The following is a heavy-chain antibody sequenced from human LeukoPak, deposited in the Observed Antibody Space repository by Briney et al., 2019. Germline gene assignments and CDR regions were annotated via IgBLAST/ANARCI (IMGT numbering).Heavy chain of an antibody. J-gene: IGHJ6*02. CDR3: ARVSLWYDSSGYSLEDA. V-gene: IGHV1-8*02. CDR1: GYTFTSYG. D-gene: IGHD3-22*01. Sequence: ASVKVSCKASGYTFTSYGISWVRQAPGQGLEWMGWMNPNSGNTGYAQKFQGRVTMTRNTSISTAYMELSSLRSEDTAVYYCARVSLWYDSSGYSLEDAWGQGTTVTVSS. CDR2: MNPNSGNT.